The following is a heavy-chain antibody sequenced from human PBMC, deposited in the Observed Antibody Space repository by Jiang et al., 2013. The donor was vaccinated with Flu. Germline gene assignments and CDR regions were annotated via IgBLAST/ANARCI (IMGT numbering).Heavy chain of an antibody. Sequence: VQLVESGGGSVQPGGSLRLSCAASGFMFTGHWMHWVRQAPGKGLMWVAGITGDGGRTFYADSVKGRFTISRDNAKDTLSLQMNSLRAEDTAVYYCAYFEYWGQGTLVSVSS. J-gene: IGHJ4*02. V-gene: IGHV3-74*01. CDR3: AYFEY. CDR1: GFMFTGHW. CDR2: ITGDGGRT.